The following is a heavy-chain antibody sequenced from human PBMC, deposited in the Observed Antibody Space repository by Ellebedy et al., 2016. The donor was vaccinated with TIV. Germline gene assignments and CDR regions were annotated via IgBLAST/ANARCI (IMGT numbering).Heavy chain of an antibody. CDR3: AKDRGYSYGFGLTGP. CDR2: ISGSGGST. V-gene: IGHV3-23*01. J-gene: IGHJ5*02. CDR1: GFTFSSYA. D-gene: IGHD5-18*01. Sequence: GGSLRLXXAASGFTFSSYAMSWVHQAPGKGLEWVSAISGSGGSTYYADSVKGRFTISRDNSKNTLYLQMNSLRAEDTAVYYCAKDRGYSYGFGLTGPWGQGTLVTVSS.